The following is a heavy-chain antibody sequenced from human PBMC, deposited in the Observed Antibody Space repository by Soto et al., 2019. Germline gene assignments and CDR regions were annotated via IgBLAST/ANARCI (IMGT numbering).Heavy chain of an antibody. CDR1: GFTFSSYA. D-gene: IGHD2-15*01. V-gene: IGHV3-23*01. CDR2: ISGSGGST. Sequence: LRLSCAASGFTFSSYAMSWVRQAPGKGLEWVSAISGSGGSTYYADSVKGRFTISRDNSKNTLYLQMNSLRAEDTAVYYCAKGDCSGGSCYLGYWGQGTLVTVSS. CDR3: AKGDCSGGSCYLGY. J-gene: IGHJ4*02.